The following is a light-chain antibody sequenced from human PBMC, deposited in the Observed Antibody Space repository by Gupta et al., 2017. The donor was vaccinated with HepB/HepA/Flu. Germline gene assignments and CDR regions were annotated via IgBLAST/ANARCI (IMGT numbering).Light chain of an antibody. CDR3: QQYYIRST. Sequence: EIVMTQSLATLSVSPGERVTLSCRASQSVTIKLAWYQQKPGQTPRLLMYGASIRATGIPARFSGSGSGTDFTLTISSLQSEDSAVYYCQQYYIRSTFGQGTKLEIK. CDR1: QSVTIK. CDR2: GAS. J-gene: IGKJ2*01. V-gene: IGKV3-15*01.